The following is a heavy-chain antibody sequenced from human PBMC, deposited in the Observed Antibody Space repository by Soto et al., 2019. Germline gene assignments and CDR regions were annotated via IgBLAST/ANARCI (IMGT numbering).Heavy chain of an antibody. CDR2: ISAYSGNT. Sequence: GASVKVSCKASGYTFTSYGISWVRQAPGQGLEWMGWISAYSGNTNYAQKLQGRVTMTTDTSTSTAYMELRSLRSDDTAVYYCARAVNYYDSSGSDAFDIWGQGTMVTVSS. CDR3: ARAVNYYDSSGSDAFDI. D-gene: IGHD3-22*01. CDR1: GYTFTSYG. V-gene: IGHV1-18*01. J-gene: IGHJ3*02.